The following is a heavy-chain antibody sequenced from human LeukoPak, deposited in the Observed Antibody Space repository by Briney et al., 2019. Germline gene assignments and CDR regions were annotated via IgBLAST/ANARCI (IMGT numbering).Heavy chain of an antibody. Sequence: SQTLSLTYAVSGGSISSGGYSWSWIRQPPGKGLEWIGYIYHSGSTYYNPSLKSRVTISVDRSKNQFSLKLSSVTAADTAVYYCARVVGSSSSPYFDYWGQGTLVTVSS. V-gene: IGHV4-30-2*01. J-gene: IGHJ4*02. CDR3: ARVVGSSSSPYFDY. CDR2: IYHSGST. D-gene: IGHD6-13*01. CDR1: GGSISSGGYS.